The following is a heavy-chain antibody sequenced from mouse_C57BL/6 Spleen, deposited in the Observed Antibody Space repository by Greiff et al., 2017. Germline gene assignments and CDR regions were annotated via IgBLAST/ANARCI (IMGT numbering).Heavy chain of an antibody. CDR3: THGYQGRDY. CDR1: GFNIKDDY. Sequence: VQLQQSGAELVRPGASVKLSCTASGFNIKDDYMHWVKQRPEQGLEWIGWIDPENGDTAYASKFQGKATITADTSSTTAYLQLSSLTSADTAVYYCTHGYQGRDYWGQGTSVTVSS. D-gene: IGHD2-2*01. J-gene: IGHJ4*01. CDR2: IDPENGDT. V-gene: IGHV14-4*01.